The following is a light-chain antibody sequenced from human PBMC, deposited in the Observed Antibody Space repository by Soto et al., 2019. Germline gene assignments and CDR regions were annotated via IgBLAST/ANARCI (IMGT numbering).Light chain of an antibody. V-gene: IGKV1-5*01. CDR2: DAS. CDR1: QSISSG. CDR3: QQYNSYSTCT. J-gene: IGKJ1*01. Sequence: DIQMTQSPSTLSASVGDRVTITCRASQSISSGLAWYQQKPRKAPKLLIYDASSLESGVPSRYSGSGSGTEFTLTISSLQPDDFAPYYCQQYNSYSTCTFGQGTKVEI.